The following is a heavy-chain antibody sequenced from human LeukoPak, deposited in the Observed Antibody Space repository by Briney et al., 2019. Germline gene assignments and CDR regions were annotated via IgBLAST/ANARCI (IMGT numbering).Heavy chain of an antibody. J-gene: IGHJ5*01. CDR3: ARNMSTEGWFDS. CDR1: DYSITSGDY. CDR2: IYNSVST. Sequence: PSETLSLTYVVSDYSITSGDYWAWIRQPPGRGLEWIGSIYNSVSTSYNPSLKSRVTMSLDPSKNQFSLNLRSVTAADTAVYYCARNMSTEGWFDSGGRGTLVTVSS. V-gene: IGHV4-38-2*01. D-gene: IGHD5/OR15-5a*01.